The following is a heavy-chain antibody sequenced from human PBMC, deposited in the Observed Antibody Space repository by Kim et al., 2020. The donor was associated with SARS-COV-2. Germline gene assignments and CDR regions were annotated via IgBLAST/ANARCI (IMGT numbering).Heavy chain of an antibody. J-gene: IGHJ4*02. CDR2: IYPSDSDT. Sequence: GESLKISCKASGYRFTSYWIGWVRQMSGKGLEWMGIIYPSDSDTRYSPSFLGQVTISVDKSITTAYLQWSSLKASDTAMYYCARQGYNSGWYVYWGQGTLVTVSS. V-gene: IGHV5-51*01. D-gene: IGHD6-19*01. CDR1: GYRFTSYW. CDR3: ARQGYNSGWYVY.